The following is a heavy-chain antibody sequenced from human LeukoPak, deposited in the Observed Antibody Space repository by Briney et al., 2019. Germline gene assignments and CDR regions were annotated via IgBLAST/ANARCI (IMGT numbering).Heavy chain of an antibody. J-gene: IGHJ6*02. Sequence: GGSLGLSCAASGFTVSSNYMSWVRQAPGKGLEWVSVIYSGGSTYYADSVKGRFTISRDNSKNTLYLQMNSLRAEDTAVYYCARASFWSGQGLYYYGMDVWGQGTTVTVSS. CDR3: ARASFWSGQGLYYYGMDV. D-gene: IGHD3-3*01. V-gene: IGHV3-53*01. CDR1: GFTVSSNY. CDR2: IYSGGST.